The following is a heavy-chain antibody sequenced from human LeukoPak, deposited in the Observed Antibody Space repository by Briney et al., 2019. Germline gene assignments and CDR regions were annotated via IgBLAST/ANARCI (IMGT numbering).Heavy chain of an antibody. CDR3: TRPLYSSNCFDP. CDR1: GFTFSGSA. V-gene: IGHV3-73*01. CDR2: IRSKSNNYAT. Sequence: GGSLKLSCAASGFTFSGSAMHWVRQASGKGLEWVGRIRSKSNNYATAYSESVKGRFTISRDDSKNMAHLQLNSLKTEDTAVYYCTRPLYSSNCFDPWGQGTLVTVSS. J-gene: IGHJ5*02. D-gene: IGHD6-13*01.